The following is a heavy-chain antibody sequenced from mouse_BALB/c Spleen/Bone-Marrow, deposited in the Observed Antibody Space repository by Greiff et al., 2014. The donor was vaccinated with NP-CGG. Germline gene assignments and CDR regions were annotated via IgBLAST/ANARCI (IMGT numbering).Heavy chain of an antibody. CDR1: GFTFTDYY. CDR3: ARDMGGLLFDY. V-gene: IGHV7-3*02. J-gene: IGHJ2*01. Sequence: EVMLVESGGGLVQPGGSLRLSCATSGFTFTDYYMNWVRQPPGKALEWLGFIRNKANGYTTEYSASVKGRFTISRDNSQSILYLQMNALRAEDSATYYGARDMGGLLFDYWGQGTTLTVSS. CDR2: IRNKANGYTT. D-gene: IGHD2-3*01.